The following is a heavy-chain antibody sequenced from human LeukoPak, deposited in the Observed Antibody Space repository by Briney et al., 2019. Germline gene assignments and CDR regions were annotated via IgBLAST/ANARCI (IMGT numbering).Heavy chain of an antibody. J-gene: IGHJ4*02. D-gene: IGHD3-10*01. CDR1: GYTFTSYA. Sequence: ASVKVSCNASGYTFTSYAMHWVRQAPGQRLEWMGWINAGNGNTKYSQKFQGRVTITRDTSASTAYMELSSLRSEDTAVYYCARGTRSGPVEDYWGQGTLVTVSS. CDR2: INAGNGNT. CDR3: ARGTRSGPVEDY. V-gene: IGHV1-3*01.